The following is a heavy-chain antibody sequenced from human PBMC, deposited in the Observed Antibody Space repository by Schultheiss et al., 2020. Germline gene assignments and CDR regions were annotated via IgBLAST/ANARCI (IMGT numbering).Heavy chain of an antibody. D-gene: IGHD5-12*01. CDR1: GGSISSSSYY. CDR2: IYYSGST. J-gene: IGHJ4*02. V-gene: IGHV4-39*01. CDR3: ARHSRYSGYDSHDY. Sequence: SQTLSLTCTVSGGSISSSSYYWGWIRQPPGKGLKWIGSIYYSGSTYYNPSLKSRVTISVDTSKNQFSLKLSSVTAADTAVYYCARHSRYSGYDSHDYWGQGTPGPVSS.